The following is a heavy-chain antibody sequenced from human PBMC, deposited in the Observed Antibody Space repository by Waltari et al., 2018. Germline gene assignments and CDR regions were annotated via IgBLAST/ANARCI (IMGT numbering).Heavy chain of an antibody. CDR1: GFTFSDFW. J-gene: IGHJ4*02. Sequence: EVQLLESGGGLVQPGGSLRLSCAALGFTFSDFWMPWVRQAPGAGLVWLSRVNGDGSSTTYADSVKGRFTVSRDNARKTMFLQMTSLRAEDTAVYYCARDEDNYYDSSGYIKHWGQGALVTVSS. CDR3: ARDEDNYYDSSGYIKH. D-gene: IGHD3-22*01. CDR2: VNGDGSST. V-gene: IGHV3-74*01.